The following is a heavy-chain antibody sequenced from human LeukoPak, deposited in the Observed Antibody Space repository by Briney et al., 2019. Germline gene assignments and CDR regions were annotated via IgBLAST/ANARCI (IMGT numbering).Heavy chain of an antibody. V-gene: IGHV3-23*01. CDR1: GFTFSSYA. D-gene: IGHD3-9*01. Sequence: PGGSLRLSCATSGFTFSSYAMSWVRQAPGKGLEWVSAISGSGGSTYYADSVKGRFSISRDNSKNTLYLQMNSLRAEDTAVYYCAKSMPDILTGDDYWGQGTLVTVSS. CDR3: AKSMPDILTGDDY. J-gene: IGHJ4*02. CDR2: ISGSGGST.